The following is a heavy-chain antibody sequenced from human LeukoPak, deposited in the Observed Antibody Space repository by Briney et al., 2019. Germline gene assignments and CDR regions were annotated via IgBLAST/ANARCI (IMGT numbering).Heavy chain of an antibody. D-gene: IGHD6-13*01. Sequence: SETLSLTCIVSGGSISSYYWSWIRQPPGKGLEWIGYIYYSGSTNYNPSLKSRVTISVDTSKNQFSLKLSSVTAADTAVYYCARMGGNSWYFDYWGQGTLVTVSS. CDR1: GGSISSYY. J-gene: IGHJ4*02. CDR3: ARMGGNSWYFDY. V-gene: IGHV4-59*01. CDR2: IYYSGST.